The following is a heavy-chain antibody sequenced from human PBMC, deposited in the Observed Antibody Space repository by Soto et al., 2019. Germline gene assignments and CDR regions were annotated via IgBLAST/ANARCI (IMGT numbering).Heavy chain of an antibody. Sequence: PSETLSLTXSVSGGSIIRYYWSWIRQPPGKGLQWIGYSSYSGRTKFNPSLKSRVTMSVDTSNNQFSLRLSSVTAADTAVYYCARGHYYDTSGFYHYYYGLEVWGQGTTVTVSS. CDR3: ARGHYYDTSGFYHYYYGLEV. D-gene: IGHD3-22*01. CDR1: GGSIIRYY. V-gene: IGHV4-59*01. J-gene: IGHJ6*02. CDR2: SSYSGRT.